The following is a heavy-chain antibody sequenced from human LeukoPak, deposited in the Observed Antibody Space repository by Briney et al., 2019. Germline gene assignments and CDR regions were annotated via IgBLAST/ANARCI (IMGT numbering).Heavy chain of an antibody. CDR1: GFTFSTYE. CDR3: ARDMMVPGVFMDH. J-gene: IGHJ4*02. D-gene: IGHD3-10*01. CDR2: ISVDGTYI. V-gene: IGHV3-48*03. Sequence: PGGSLRLSCAASGFTFSTYEMNWVRQAPGKGLEWVSYISVDGTYIRYADSVQGRFTVSRDSAKNSLYLQMNSLRAEDTAVYYCARDMMVPGVFMDHWGQGTLVTVSS.